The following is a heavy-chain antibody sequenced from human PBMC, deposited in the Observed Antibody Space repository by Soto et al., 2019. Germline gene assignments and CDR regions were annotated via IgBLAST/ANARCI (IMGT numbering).Heavy chain of an antibody. V-gene: IGHV3-74*01. CDR3: AMDYGGNSAFDY. CDR2: INSDGSST. Sequence: GGSLRLSCAASGFTFSSYWMHWVRQAPGKGLVWVSRINSDGSSTRYADSVKGRFTISRDNAKNTLYLQMSSLRDEDTAVYYCAMDYGGNSAFDYWGQGTLVTVSS. CDR1: GFTFSSYW. J-gene: IGHJ4*02. D-gene: IGHD4-17*01.